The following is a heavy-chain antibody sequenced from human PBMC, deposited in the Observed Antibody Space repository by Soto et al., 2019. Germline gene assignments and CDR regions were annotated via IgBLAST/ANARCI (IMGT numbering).Heavy chain of an antibody. J-gene: IGHJ4*02. D-gene: IGHD3-22*01. V-gene: IGHV1-69*01. CDR1: GGTFSSYA. CDR3: ARLSVGHYYHSSGYSAY. Sequence: QVQLVQSGAEVKKPGSSVKVSCKASGGTFSSYAISWVLQAPGQGLEWMGGIVPIFGTANYAQKFQGRITITAEESPRAAYVELSSLRSEDTAVYYCARLSVGHYYHSSGYSAYWGQGTLVPVSS. CDR2: IVPIFGTA.